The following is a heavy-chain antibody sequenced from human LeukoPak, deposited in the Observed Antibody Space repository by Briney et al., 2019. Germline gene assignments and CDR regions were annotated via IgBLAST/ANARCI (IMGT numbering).Heavy chain of an antibody. CDR3: ARDPDFWSGYYNFDY. CDR1: GGSISSSSCC. D-gene: IGHD3-3*01. V-gene: IGHV4-39*07. J-gene: IGHJ4*02. Sequence: SETLSLTCTVSGGSISSSSCCWGWIRQPPGKGLEWIGSISYTGTTYYNPSLKSRVTISVDTSKNQSSLKLSSVTAADTAVYYCARDPDFWSGYYNFDYWGQGTLVTVSS. CDR2: ISYTGTT.